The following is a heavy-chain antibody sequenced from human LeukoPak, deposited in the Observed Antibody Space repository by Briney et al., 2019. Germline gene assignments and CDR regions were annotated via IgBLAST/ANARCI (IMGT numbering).Heavy chain of an antibody. D-gene: IGHD3-3*01. J-gene: IGHJ4*02. CDR2: ISGSGGST. CDR1: GFTFSSYA. V-gene: IGHV3-23*01. Sequence: GGSLRLSCTASGFTFSSYAMSWVRQAPGKGLEWVSAISGSGGSTYYADSVKGRFTISKDNSKNTLYLQMNSLRAEDTAVYYCAKAPRFLEWSPLGYWGQGTLVTVSS. CDR3: AKAPRFLEWSPLGY.